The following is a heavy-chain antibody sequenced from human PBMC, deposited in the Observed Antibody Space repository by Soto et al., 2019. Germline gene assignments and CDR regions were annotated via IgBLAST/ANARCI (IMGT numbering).Heavy chain of an antibody. Sequence: QVQLVESGGGVVRRGRSLRLSCAASGFTFSSYGMHWVRQAPGKGLEWVAVIWYDGSNKYYADSVKGRFTISRDNSKNTLYLQMNSLRAEDTAVYYCARDQGIAVAGAMDVWGQGTTVTVSS. CDR2: IWYDGSNK. J-gene: IGHJ6*02. V-gene: IGHV3-33*01. CDR3: ARDQGIAVAGAMDV. D-gene: IGHD6-19*01. CDR1: GFTFSSYG.